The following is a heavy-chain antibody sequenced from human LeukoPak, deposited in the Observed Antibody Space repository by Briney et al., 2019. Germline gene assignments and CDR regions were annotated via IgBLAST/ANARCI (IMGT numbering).Heavy chain of an antibody. D-gene: IGHD6-13*01. CDR3: ARDETLYSSTLDY. CDR2: ISSSGSTI. CDR1: VFTFSSYE. V-gene: IGHV3-48*03. Sequence: GGSLRLSSAASVFTFSSYEMNWVRQAPGKGLEWVSYISSSGSTIYYADSVKGRFTISRDNAKNSLYLQMNSLRAEDTAVYYCARDETLYSSTLDYWGQGTLVTVSS. J-gene: IGHJ4*02.